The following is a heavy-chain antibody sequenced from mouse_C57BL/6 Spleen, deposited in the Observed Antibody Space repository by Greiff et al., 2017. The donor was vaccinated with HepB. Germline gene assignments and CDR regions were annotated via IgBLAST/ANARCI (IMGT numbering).Heavy chain of an antibody. V-gene: IGHV1-26*01. CDR3: ARRGLRGWYYFDY. CDR1: GYTFTDYY. CDR2: INPNNGGT. J-gene: IGHJ2*01. Sequence: VQLQQSGPELVKPGASVKISCKASGYTFTDYYMNWVKQSHGKSLEWIGDINPNNGGTSYNQKFKGKATLTVDKSSSTAYMELRSLTSEDSAVYYCARRGLRGWYYFDYWGQGTTLTVSS. D-gene: IGHD1-1*02.